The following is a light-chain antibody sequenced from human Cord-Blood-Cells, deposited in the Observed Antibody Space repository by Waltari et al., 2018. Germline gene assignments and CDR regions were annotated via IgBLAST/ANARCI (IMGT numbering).Light chain of an antibody. CDR1: ALPKHY. V-gene: IGLV3-25*03. CDR2: KDS. Sequence: SYELTPPTSVSVSPGQTARINCSGDALPKHYAYWYQQKPGQAPVMVIYKDSERPSGIPERFSGSSSGTTVTLTISGVQAEDEADYYCQSADSSGTYWVFGGGTKLTVL. CDR3: QSADSSGTYWV. J-gene: IGLJ3*02.